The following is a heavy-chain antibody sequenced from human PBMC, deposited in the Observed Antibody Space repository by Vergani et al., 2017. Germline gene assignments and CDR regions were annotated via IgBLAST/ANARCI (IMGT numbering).Heavy chain of an antibody. CDR3: ARVDTQVPATSHFYYMDV. CDR2: INHSGST. CDR1: GGSFSGYY. Sequence: VQLQQWGAGLLKPSETLSLTCAVYGGSFSGYYWSWIRQPPGKGLEWIGEINHSGSTNYNPSLRSRLTISVDTSQNQFSLKLRSVTAADTAVYYCARVDTQVPATSHFYYMDVWGKGTTVVVSS. J-gene: IGHJ6*03. V-gene: IGHV4-34*01. D-gene: IGHD6-25*01.